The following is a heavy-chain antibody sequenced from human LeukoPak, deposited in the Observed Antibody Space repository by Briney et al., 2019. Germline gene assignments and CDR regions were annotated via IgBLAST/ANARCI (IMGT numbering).Heavy chain of an antibody. CDR2: INPNSGGT. CDR3: AREGYSSGWYEKGFDY. CDR1: GYTFTGYY. D-gene: IGHD6-19*01. V-gene: IGHV1-2*02. J-gene: IGHJ4*02. Sequence: ASVKVSCKASGYTFTGYYVHWVRQAPGQGLEWMGWINPNSGGTDYAQKFQGRVTMTRDTSISTAYMELSRLRSDDTAVYYCAREGYSSGWYEKGFDYWGQGTLVTVSS.